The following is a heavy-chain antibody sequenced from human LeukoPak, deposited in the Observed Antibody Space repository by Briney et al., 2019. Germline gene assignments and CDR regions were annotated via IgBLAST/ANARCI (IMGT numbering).Heavy chain of an antibody. Sequence: PSETLSLICTVSGGSISSYYWSWIRQPPGKGLEWIGYIYYSGSTNYNPSLKSRVTISVDTSKNQFSLKLSSVTAADTAVYYCARDKQWRGGYFDYWGQGTLVTDSS. CDR3: ARDKQWRGGYFDY. V-gene: IGHV4-59*01. J-gene: IGHJ4*02. D-gene: IGHD6-19*01. CDR2: IYYSGST. CDR1: GGSISSYY.